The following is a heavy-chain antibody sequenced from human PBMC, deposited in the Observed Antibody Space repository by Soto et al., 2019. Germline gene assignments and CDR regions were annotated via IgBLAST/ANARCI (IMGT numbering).Heavy chain of an antibody. CDR3: ARDTGIAARPFDY. CDR1: GGTFSSYA. D-gene: IGHD6-6*01. J-gene: IGHJ4*02. CDR2: IIPIFGTA. Sequence: GASVKVSCKASGGTFSSYAISWVRQAPGQGLEWMGGIIPIFGTANYAQKFQGRVTITADESTSTAYMELSSLRSEDTAVYYCARDTGIAARPFDYWGQGTMVTVYS. V-gene: IGHV1-69*13.